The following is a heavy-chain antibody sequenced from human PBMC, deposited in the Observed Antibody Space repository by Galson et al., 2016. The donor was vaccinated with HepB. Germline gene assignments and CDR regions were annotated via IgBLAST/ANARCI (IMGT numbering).Heavy chain of an antibody. Sequence: SLRLSCAASGFSFEYYAMSWVRQAPGKGLEWIALISGSGVGTFYADSVRGRLTISRDNSKKTVYLEMNGLRHEDTAKYYCAKDQTSTGDHYIDAFDVWGQGTMVSVSA. J-gene: IGHJ3*01. V-gene: IGHV3-23*01. CDR1: GFSFEYYA. D-gene: IGHD2-21*02. CDR2: ISGSGVGT. CDR3: AKDQTSTGDHYIDAFDV.